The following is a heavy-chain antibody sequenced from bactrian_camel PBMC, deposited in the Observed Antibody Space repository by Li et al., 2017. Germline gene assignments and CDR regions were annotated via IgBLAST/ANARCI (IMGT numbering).Heavy chain of an antibody. J-gene: IGHJ4*01. V-gene: IGHV3S55*01. CDR1: GSPQVREC. CDR2: IEASGST. D-gene: IGHD8*01. Sequence: QVQLVESGGGSVQAGGSLKLSCGNSGSPQVRECMGWFRQAPGKEREGVARIEASGSTWHAASVKGRFTISKENAQNTLYLQMNRLKPEDTAMYYCAVDFLYVCASGHWRSGHNWKFTGQGTQVTVS.